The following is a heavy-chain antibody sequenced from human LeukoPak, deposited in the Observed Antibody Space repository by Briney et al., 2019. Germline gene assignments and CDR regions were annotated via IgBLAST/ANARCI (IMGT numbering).Heavy chain of an antibody. J-gene: IGHJ4*02. D-gene: IGHD2-15*01. CDR1: GFTLSSNS. V-gene: IGHV3-53*01. CDR3: ARRAGEYSHPYDY. CDR2: IYSGGNT. Sequence: GGSLRLSCTVSGFTLSSNSWSWVRQAPGKGLEWVSFIYSGGNTHYSDSVKGRFTISRDNSKNTLYLQMNSLRAEDTAIYYCARRAGEYSHPYDYWGQGTLVTVSS.